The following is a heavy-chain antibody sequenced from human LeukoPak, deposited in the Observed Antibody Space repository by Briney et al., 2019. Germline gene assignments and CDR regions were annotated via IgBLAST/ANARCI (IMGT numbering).Heavy chain of an antibody. CDR1: GFTFTEYF. Sequence: ASVKVSCKGSGFTFTEYFLHWVRQAPGQGLEWMGYINPKNCDTNYAKKFRGRVTMTADTSVKTAFMEVSGLTADDSAFYYCATGMGASGWSEIEYWGQGTLVSVSS. V-gene: IGHV1-2*02. CDR2: INPKNCDT. J-gene: IGHJ4*02. D-gene: IGHD6-19*01. CDR3: ATGMGASGWSEIEY.